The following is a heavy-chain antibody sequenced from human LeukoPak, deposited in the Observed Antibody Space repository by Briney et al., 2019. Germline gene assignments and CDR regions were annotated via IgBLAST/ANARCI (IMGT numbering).Heavy chain of an antibody. V-gene: IGHV4-34*01. J-gene: IGHJ4*02. D-gene: IGHD6-19*01. CDR3: ARRMSSGWYEHFDY. CDR1: GGSFSGYY. Sequence: SETLSLTCAVYGGSFSGYYWSWIRQPPGKGLEWIGEINHSGSTNYNPSLKSRVTISVDTSKNKFCLKLSSVTAADTAVYYCARRMSSGWYEHFDYWGQGTLVTVSS. CDR2: INHSGST.